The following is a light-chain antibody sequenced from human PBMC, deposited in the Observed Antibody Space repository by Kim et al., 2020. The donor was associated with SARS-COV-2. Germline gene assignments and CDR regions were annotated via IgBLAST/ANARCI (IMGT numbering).Light chain of an antibody. Sequence: PGQSITISCTGTSSDVGAYNYVSWYQQHPGKAPKLMIFDVNKRPSGVSDRFSGSKSGNTASLTISGLQAEDEADYYCCSYTTIIWIFGGGTQLTVL. J-gene: IGLJ3*02. V-gene: IGLV2-14*03. CDR3: CSYTTIIWI. CDR2: DVN. CDR1: SSDVGAYNY.